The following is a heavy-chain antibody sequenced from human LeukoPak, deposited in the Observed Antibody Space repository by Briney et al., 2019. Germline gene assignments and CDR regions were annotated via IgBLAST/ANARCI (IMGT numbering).Heavy chain of an antibody. CDR2: IGSSSSTI. J-gene: IGHJ6*04. CDR3: AELGITMIGGV. Sequence: GGSLRLSCSGSGFNFGIYTMSWVRQAPGRGLEWLSYIGSSSSTIHYADSVKGRFTISRDNAKNSLYLQMNSLRAEDTAVYYCAELGITMIGGVWGKGTTVTISS. V-gene: IGHV3-48*04. D-gene: IGHD3-10*02. CDR1: GFNFGIYT.